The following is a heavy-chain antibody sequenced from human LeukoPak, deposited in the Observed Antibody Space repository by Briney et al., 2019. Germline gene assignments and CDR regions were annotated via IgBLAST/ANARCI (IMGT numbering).Heavy chain of an antibody. Sequence: ASVKVSCKASGYTFTDYYIHWVRQAPGQGLEWMGWINPNNGDPNFAPNFHGRVTMTRGTSINTAYMDLSRLRSDDTAVYFCARDEVRGVMRVYGAEYFHHWGQGTLVSVSS. CDR3: ARDEVRGVMRVYGAEYFHH. V-gene: IGHV1-2*02. CDR2: INPNNGDP. D-gene: IGHD3-10*01. J-gene: IGHJ1*01. CDR1: GYTFTDYY.